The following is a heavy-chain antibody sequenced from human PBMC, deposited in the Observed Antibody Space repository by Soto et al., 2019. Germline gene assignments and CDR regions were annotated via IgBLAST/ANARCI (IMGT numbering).Heavy chain of an antibody. Sequence: PSETLSLTCTVSGGSISSYYWSWIRQPPGKGLEWIGYIYYSWSTNYNPSLKSRVTISVDTSKNQFSLKLSSVTAADTAVYYCARQESYSGYDPFDYWGQGTLVTVSS. V-gene: IGHV4-59*08. CDR3: ARQESYSGYDPFDY. J-gene: IGHJ4*02. CDR1: GGSISSYY. CDR2: IYYSWST. D-gene: IGHD5-12*01.